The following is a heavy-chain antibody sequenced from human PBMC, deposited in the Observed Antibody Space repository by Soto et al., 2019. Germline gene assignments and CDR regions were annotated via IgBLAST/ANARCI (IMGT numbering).Heavy chain of an antibody. D-gene: IGHD2-15*01. CDR1: GGSISSYY. CDR3: ARTRAVVAARYYFDY. Sequence: SETLSLTCTVSGGSISSYYWSWIRQPPGKGLEWIGYIYYSGSTNYNPSLKSRVTISVDTSKNQFSLKLSSVTAADTAVYYCARTRAVVAARYYFDYWGQGTLVTVSS. V-gene: IGHV4-59*08. CDR2: IYYSGST. J-gene: IGHJ4*02.